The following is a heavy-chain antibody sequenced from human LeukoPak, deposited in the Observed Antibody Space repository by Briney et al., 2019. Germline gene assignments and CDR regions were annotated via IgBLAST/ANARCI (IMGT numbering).Heavy chain of an antibody. CDR2: ISGRGSNT. CDR3: AKNYDFWSGYGDYYYYGLDV. V-gene: IGHV3-43*02. D-gene: IGHD3-3*01. Sequence: WGSLRLSCAASGFTFSNYAMTWVRQAPGKGLECVSVISGRGSNTDYADSVKGRFTISRDNSKNSLYLQMNSLRTEDTALYYCAKNYDFWSGYGDYYYYGLDVWGQGTTVPVSS. CDR1: GFTFSNYA. J-gene: IGHJ6*02.